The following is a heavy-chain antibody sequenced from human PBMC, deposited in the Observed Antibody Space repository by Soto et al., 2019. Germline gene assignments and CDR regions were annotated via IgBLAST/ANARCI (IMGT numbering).Heavy chain of an antibody. CDR3: TTEFKYYFDY. CDR2: IWYDGSNK. J-gene: IGHJ4*02. CDR1: GFTFSSYG. V-gene: IGHV3-33*01. Sequence: QVQLVESGGGVVQPGRSLRLSCAASGFTFSSYGMHWVRQAPGKGLEWVAVIWYDGSNKYYADSVKGRFTISRDNSKNTLYLQMNSLKTEDTAVYYCTTEFKYYFDYWGQGTLVTVSS.